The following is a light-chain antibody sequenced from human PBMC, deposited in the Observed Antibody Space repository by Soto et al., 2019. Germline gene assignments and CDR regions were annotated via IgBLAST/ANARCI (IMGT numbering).Light chain of an antibody. V-gene: IGLV2-23*01. CDR3: CSYARTTTVV. CDR2: ADI. Sequence: QSVLTQPASVSGSPGQSITISCTGPSSDVWTYNLVSWYQQHPGKAPKLIIYADIKRPSEVSDRFSASKSGNTASLTISGLQPEDEADYHCCSYARTTTVVFGGGTKLTVL. J-gene: IGLJ2*01. CDR1: SSDVWTYNL.